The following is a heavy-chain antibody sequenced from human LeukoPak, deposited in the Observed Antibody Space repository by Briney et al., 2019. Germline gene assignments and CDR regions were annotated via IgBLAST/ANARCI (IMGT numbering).Heavy chain of an antibody. J-gene: IGHJ6*03. CDR3: AKFGATLNYYYYYYMDV. Sequence: SETLSLTCSVSGGSISSYYWSWIRQPPGKGLEWIGYIYYSGSTNYNPSLKSRVTISVDTPKNQFSLKLSSVTAADTAVYYCAKFGATLNYYYYYYMDVWGKGTTVTVSS. CDR2: IYYSGST. V-gene: IGHV4-59*01. D-gene: IGHD4/OR15-4a*01. CDR1: GGSISSYY.